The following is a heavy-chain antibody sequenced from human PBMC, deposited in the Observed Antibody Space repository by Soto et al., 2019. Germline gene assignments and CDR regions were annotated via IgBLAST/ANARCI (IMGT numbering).Heavy chain of an antibody. D-gene: IGHD3-3*01. CDR1: GYTFTSYG. V-gene: IGHV1-18*01. J-gene: IGHJ5*02. CDR3: ARGSLLRFLEWLPNWFDP. CDR2: ISAYNGNT. Sequence: QVQLVQSGAEVKKPGASVKVFCKASGYTFTSYGISWVRQAPGQGLEWMGWISAYNGNTNYAQKLQGRVTMTTDTSTSTAYMELRSLRSDDTAVYYCARGSLLRFLEWLPNWFDPWGQGTLVTVSS.